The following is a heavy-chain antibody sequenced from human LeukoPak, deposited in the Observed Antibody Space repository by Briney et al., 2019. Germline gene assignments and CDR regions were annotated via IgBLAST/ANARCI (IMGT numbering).Heavy chain of an antibody. Sequence: ASVKVSCKASGYTFTSYYMHWVRQAPGHGLEWMGIINPSGGSTSYAQKFQGRVTMTRDTSTSTVYMELSSLRSEDTAVYYCAGGSGWYHAFDIWGQGTMVTVSS. D-gene: IGHD6-19*01. CDR1: GYTFTSYY. J-gene: IGHJ3*02. CDR3: AGGSGWYHAFDI. CDR2: INPSGGST. V-gene: IGHV1-46*01.